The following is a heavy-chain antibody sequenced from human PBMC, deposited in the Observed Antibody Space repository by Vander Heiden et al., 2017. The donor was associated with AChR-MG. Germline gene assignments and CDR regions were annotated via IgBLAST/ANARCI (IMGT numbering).Heavy chain of an antibody. CDR2: IYYDKST. CDR3: ARVKGSCTSISCYSEHYYGMDV. D-gene: IGHD2-2*02. Sequence: QIQVQESGPGLVRPSATLSLTCSVSGGSVTRTSYYWGWIRQPPGKGVEWIGTIYYDKSTYYNPSLKNRVTISVDTSKNQFSLKLSSVTTADTAVFYCARVKGSCTSISCYSEHYYGMDVWGQGIMVTVSS. CDR1: GGSVTRTSYY. V-gene: IGHV4-39*01. J-gene: IGHJ6*02.